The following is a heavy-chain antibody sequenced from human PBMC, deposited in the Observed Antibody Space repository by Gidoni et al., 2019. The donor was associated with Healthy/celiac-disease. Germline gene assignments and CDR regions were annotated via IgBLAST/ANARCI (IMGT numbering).Heavy chain of an antibody. Sequence: QVQLVQSGAEVQKPGSSVKVSCKASGGTFSSYALSWVRQAPGQGLEWMGGIIPIFGTANYAQKFQGRVTITADESTSTAYMELSSLRSEDTAVYYCARDAGYCSSTSCPGYWFDPWGQGTLVTVSS. D-gene: IGHD2-2*01. J-gene: IGHJ5*02. V-gene: IGHV1-69*01. CDR3: ARDAGYCSSTSCPGYWFDP. CDR2: IIPIFGTA. CDR1: GGTFSSYA.